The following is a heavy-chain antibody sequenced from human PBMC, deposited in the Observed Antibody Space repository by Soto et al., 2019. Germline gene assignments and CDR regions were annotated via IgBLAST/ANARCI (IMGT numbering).Heavy chain of an antibody. CDR3: ARATSGFDY. Sequence: EVQLLESGGGLVQPGGSLRLSCAASGFTFSTFSMSWVRQAPGKGLEWVSGISGSGGSTYYADSVKGRFTISRDNSKNTLYLQMSSLIAEDTALYYCARATSGFDYWGQGTLVIVSS. CDR1: GFTFSTFS. D-gene: IGHD6-25*01. J-gene: IGHJ4*02. CDR2: ISGSGGST. V-gene: IGHV3-23*01.